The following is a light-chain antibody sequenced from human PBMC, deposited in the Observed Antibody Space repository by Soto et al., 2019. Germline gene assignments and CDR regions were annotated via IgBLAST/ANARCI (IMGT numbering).Light chain of an antibody. V-gene: IGKV3-15*01. CDR1: QTIPSSF. J-gene: IGKJ1*01. Sequence: EIVLTQSPGTLSLSPGERATLSCRADQTIPSSFLAWYQQRPGQAPRLLIYGASIRATGVPARFSGRGSGTEFTLTISSLQSEDFAVYYCQQYNNWPWTFGQGTKVDIK. CDR2: GAS. CDR3: QQYNNWPWT.